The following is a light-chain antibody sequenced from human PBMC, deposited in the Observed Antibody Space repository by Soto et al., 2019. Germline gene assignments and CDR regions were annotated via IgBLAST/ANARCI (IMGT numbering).Light chain of an antibody. Sequence: QSVLTQPASVSGSPGQSITISCTGTSSDVGGYNYVSWYQLHPGKAPKLMVYEVSNRPSGVSNRFSGSKSGNTASLAISGLQAEDEADYYCSSYTSSTAYVSGPGTKLTVL. J-gene: IGLJ1*01. V-gene: IGLV2-14*01. CDR1: SSDVGGYNY. CDR2: EVS. CDR3: SSYTSSTAYV.